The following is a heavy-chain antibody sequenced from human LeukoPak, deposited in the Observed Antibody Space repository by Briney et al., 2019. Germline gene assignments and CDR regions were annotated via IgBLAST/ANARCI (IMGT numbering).Heavy chain of an antibody. D-gene: IGHD1-26*01. J-gene: IGHJ4*02. V-gene: IGHV1-8*03. CDR3: ARDRIKSGSYYFDY. CDR2: MNPNSGNT. CDR1: GYTFTSYD. Sequence: ASVKVSCKASGYTFTSYDISWVRQATGQGLEWMGWMNPNSGNTGYAQKFQGRVTITRNTSISTAYMELSSLRSEDTAVYYCARDRIKSGSYYFDYWGQGTLVTVSS.